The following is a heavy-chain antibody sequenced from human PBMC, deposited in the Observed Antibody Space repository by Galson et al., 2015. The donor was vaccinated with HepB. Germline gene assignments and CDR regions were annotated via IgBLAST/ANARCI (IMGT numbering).Heavy chain of an antibody. D-gene: IGHD5-18*01. CDR1: GGSISSSSYY. V-gene: IGHV4-39*01. J-gene: IGHJ4*02. Sequence: TLSLTCTVSGGSISSSSYYWGWIRQPPGKGLEWIGSIYYSGSTYYNPSLKSRVTISVDTSKNQFSLKLSSVTAADTAVYYCARRLFRGGYSYGLQPMDWGQGTLVTVSS. CDR2: IYYSGST. CDR3: ARRLFRGGYSYGLQPMD.